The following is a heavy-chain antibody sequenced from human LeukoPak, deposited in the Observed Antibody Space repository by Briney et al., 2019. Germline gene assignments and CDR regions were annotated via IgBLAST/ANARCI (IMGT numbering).Heavy chain of an antibody. CDR1: GGSISSYY. CDR3: KRKPAYDILTGENWFDP. J-gene: IGHJ5*02. CDR2: IYYSGST. V-gene: IGHV4-59*01. D-gene: IGHD3-9*01. Sequence: SETLSLTCTVSGGSISSYYWSWIRQPPGKGLEWIGYIYYSGSTNYNPSLKSRVTISVDTSKNQFSLKLSSVTAADTAVYFCKRKPAYDILTGENWFDPWGQGTLVTVSS.